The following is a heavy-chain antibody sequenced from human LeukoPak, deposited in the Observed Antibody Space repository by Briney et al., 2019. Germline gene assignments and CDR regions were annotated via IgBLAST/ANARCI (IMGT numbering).Heavy chain of an antibody. Sequence: PGGSLRLSCAASGFTFSDYYMSWIRQAPGKGLEWVSYISSSGSTIYYADSVKGRFAISRDNAKNSLYLQMNSLRAEDTAVYYCARVSGYSSGWYSVIPTYYFDYWGQGTLVTVSS. J-gene: IGHJ4*02. D-gene: IGHD6-19*01. CDR1: GFTFSDYY. CDR2: ISSSGSTI. CDR3: ARVSGYSSGWYSVIPTYYFDY. V-gene: IGHV3-11*04.